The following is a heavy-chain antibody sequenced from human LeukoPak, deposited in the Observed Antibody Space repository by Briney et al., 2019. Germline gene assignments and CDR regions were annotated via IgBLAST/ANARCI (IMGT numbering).Heavy chain of an antibody. CDR2: IKSDGSSS. J-gene: IGHJ4*02. Sequence: GGSLRLSCAASGFTFSSYFWMHWVRQAPGEGLMWVSRIKSDGSSSTYADSVKGRFTISRDNAKNSLYLQMNTLRAEDTAVYYCVRDLDLGGYSSFEYWGQGTLVTVSS. CDR1: GFTFSSYFW. V-gene: IGHV3-74*01. CDR3: VRDLDLGGYSSFEY. D-gene: IGHD4-23*01.